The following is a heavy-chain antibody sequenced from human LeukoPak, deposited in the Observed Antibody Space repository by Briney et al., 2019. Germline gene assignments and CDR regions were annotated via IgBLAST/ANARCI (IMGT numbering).Heavy chain of an antibody. CDR3: ARAKLQPGYCSSTSCYRGVGFDY. V-gene: IGHV4-59*01. D-gene: IGHD2-2*01. Sequence: SETLSLTCTVSGGSISSYYWSWIRQPPGKGLEWIGYIYYSGSTNYNPSLKSRVTISVDTSKNQFSLKLSSVTAADTAVYYCARAKLQPGYCSSTSCYRGVGFDYWGQGTLVTVSS. J-gene: IGHJ4*02. CDR1: GGSISSYY. CDR2: IYYSGST.